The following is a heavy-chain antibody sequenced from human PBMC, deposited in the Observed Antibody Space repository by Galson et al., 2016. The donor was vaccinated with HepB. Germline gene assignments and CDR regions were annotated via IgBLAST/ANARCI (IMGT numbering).Heavy chain of an antibody. D-gene: IGHD3-22*01. CDR1: GFTFSTYA. CDR3: AKDFGSSGYYQVFDY. J-gene: IGHJ4*02. CDR2: ISSRGIST. V-gene: IGHV3-23*01. Sequence: SLRLSCAVSGFTFSTYAMSWVRQAPGKGLEWVSGISSRGISTYYADSVKGRFTVSRDNSKNTLFLQMNSLRAEDTAVYYRAKDFGSSGYYQVFDYWGQGALVAVSS.